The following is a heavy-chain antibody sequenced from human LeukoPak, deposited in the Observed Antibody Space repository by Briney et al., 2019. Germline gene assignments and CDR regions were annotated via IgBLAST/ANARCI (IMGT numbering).Heavy chain of an antibody. CDR1: GFTFSNCG. V-gene: IGHV3-23*01. J-gene: IGHJ4*02. D-gene: IGHD3-22*01. Sequence: GGSLRLSCAASGFTFSNCGMSWVRQAPGKGLEWVSGISGNGDNTYYADSVKGRSSISRDNSKNTLYLQMDSLRAEDTAVYHCAKTNGYYDYWGRGTLVTVSS. CDR2: ISGNGDNT. CDR3: AKTNGYYDY.